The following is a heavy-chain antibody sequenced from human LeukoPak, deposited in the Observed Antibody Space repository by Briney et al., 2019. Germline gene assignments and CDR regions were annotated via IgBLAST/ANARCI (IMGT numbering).Heavy chain of an antibody. CDR2: ISVYNGQT. D-gene: IGHD3-22*01. CDR3: AKGSSGYYHGSYNWFDP. Sequence: GASVKVSCKASGYTFNSYGINWVRQAPGQGLEWMGWISVYNGQTNYAHKFQGRVTMTTDTSTRTVYMELRSLRSDDTAVYYCAKGSSGYYHGSYNWFDPWGQGTLVTVSS. CDR1: GYTFNSYG. V-gene: IGHV1-18*01. J-gene: IGHJ5*02.